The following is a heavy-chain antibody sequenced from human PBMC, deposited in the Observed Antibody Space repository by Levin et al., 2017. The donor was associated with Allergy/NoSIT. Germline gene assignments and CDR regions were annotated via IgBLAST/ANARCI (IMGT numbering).Heavy chain of an antibody. CDR2: ISASDGNT. V-gene: IGHV3-23*01. CDR3: AKVRATGVWYSDY. J-gene: IGHJ4*02. CDR1: GFPFSSYA. D-gene: IGHD1-14*01. Sequence: PGGSLRLSCAASGFPFSSYAMNWVRQAPGKGLEWVSAISASDGNTYYADSVRGRFTISRDNSKNTLYLQMNSLRAEDTAVYYCAKVRATGVWYSDYRGQGALVTVSS.